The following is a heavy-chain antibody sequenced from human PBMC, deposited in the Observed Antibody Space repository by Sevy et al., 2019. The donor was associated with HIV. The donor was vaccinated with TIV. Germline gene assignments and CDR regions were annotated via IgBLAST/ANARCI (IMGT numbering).Heavy chain of an antibody. CDR1: GFTFSSYE. Sequence: GSLRLSCAASGFTFSSYEMNWVRQAPGKGLEWLSHISSNGSSMYYADSVKGRFTISRDNAKNSLYLQMNSLRAEDTAVYYCARGGRRIDVYNRKDAFDIWGQGTMVTVSS. CDR3: ARGGRRIDVYNRKDAFDI. CDR2: ISSNGSSM. V-gene: IGHV3-48*03. D-gene: IGHD1-20*01. J-gene: IGHJ3*02.